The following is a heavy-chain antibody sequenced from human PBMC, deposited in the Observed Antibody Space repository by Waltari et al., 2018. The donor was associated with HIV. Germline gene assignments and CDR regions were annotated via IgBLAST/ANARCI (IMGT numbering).Heavy chain of an antibody. Sequence: EVQLVESGGGLVQPGESLRLSCAASGFPFSLYVMTWVRQAPGKGLQWVAGISGNGGIRYYTDSVKGRFTISRDNSKKTLYLQMDSLRAEDTAVYYCAKVPVLPTGREDYWGQGTLVTVSS. J-gene: IGHJ4*02. CDR2: ISGNGGIR. CDR3: AKVPVLPTGREDY. CDR1: GFPFSLYV. V-gene: IGHV3-23*04. D-gene: IGHD2-2*01.